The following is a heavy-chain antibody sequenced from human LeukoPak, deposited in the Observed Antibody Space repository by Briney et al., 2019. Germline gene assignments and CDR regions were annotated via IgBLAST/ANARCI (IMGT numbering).Heavy chain of an antibody. CDR3: ARDGGYHSSGPFDY. CDR1: GFTFSSHG. Sequence: GGSLRLSCAASGFTFSSHGMHWVRQAPGKGLEWVSIIWYDGSDKYYADSVKGRFTISRDNSKNTLYLQMNSLRAEDMAVYYCARDGGYHSSGPFDYWGQGTLVTVSS. D-gene: IGHD3-22*01. V-gene: IGHV3-33*01. CDR2: IWYDGSDK. J-gene: IGHJ4*02.